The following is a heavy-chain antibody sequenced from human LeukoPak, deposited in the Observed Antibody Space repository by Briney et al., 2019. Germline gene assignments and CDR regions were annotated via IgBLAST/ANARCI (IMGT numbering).Heavy chain of an antibody. CDR1: GYTLTELS. Sequence: ASVKVSCKVSGYTLTELSMHWVRQAPGKGLEWMGGFDPEDGETIYAQKFQGRVTMTEDTSTDTAYMELSRLRSEDTAVYYCATRIQLWGNYFDYWGQGTLVTVSS. CDR2: FDPEDGET. J-gene: IGHJ4*02. CDR3: ATRIQLWGNYFDY. D-gene: IGHD5-18*01. V-gene: IGHV1-24*01.